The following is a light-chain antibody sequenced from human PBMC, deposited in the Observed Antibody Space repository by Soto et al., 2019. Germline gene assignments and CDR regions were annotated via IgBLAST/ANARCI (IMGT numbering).Light chain of an antibody. J-gene: IGKJ1*01. CDR1: QSILYSSNNKNH. V-gene: IGKV4-1*01. CDR2: WAS. CDR3: QQYYTSPWT. Sequence: DIVMTQSPDSLAVSLGGRATINCKSSQSILYSSNNKNHLTWYQQKAGQPPKLLIYWASTRESGVPDRFSGSGSGTDFTLTISSLQAEDVAVYYCQQYYTSPWTFGQGTKVDIK.